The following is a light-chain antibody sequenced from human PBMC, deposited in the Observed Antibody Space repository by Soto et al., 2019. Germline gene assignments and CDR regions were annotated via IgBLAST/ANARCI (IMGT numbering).Light chain of an antibody. CDR1: ISDVGGYNY. Sequence: QSALTQPASVPGSPGQSITISCTGTISDVGGYNYVSWYQQHPGKAPKLLIYEVNNRPSGVSNRFSGSKSGNTASLTISGLQAEDEADYYCNSYTSSSTRVFGGGTKLTVL. CDR3: NSYTSSSTRV. V-gene: IGLV2-14*01. CDR2: EVN. J-gene: IGLJ2*01.